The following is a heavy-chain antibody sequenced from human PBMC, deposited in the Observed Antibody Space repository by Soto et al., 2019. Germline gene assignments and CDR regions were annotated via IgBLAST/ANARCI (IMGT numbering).Heavy chain of an antibody. V-gene: IGHV5-10-1*01. J-gene: IGHJ6*02. CDR2: IDPSDSYT. D-gene: IGHD4-4*01. CDR3: ARLVGTTVTTPYYYYYGMDV. CDR1: GYSFTSYW. Sequence: PGESLKISCKGSGYSFTSYWISWVRQMPGKGLEWMGRIDPSDSYTNYSPSFQGHVTISADKSISTAYLQWSSLKASDTAMYYCARLVGTTVTTPYYYYYGMDVWGQGTTVTVSS.